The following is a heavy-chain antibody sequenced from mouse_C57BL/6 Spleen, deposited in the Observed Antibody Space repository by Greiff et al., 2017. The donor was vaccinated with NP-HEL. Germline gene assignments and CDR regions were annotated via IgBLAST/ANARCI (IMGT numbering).Heavy chain of an antibody. CDR3: TSYGYGSSLYSDY. J-gene: IGHJ2*01. D-gene: IGHD1-1*01. CDR1: GYTFTSYW. V-gene: IGHV1-5*01. Sequence: VQLQQSGTVLARPGASVKMSCKTSGYTFTSYWMHWVKQRPGQGLEWIGAIYPGNGATSYNQKFKGKAKLTVVTSASTAYMELSSLTNEDSAVYYCTSYGYGSSLYSDYWGQGTTLTVSS. CDR2: IYPGNGAT.